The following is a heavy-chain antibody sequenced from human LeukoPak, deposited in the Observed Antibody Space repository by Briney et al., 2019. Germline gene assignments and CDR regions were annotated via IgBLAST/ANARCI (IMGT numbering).Heavy chain of an antibody. Sequence: ASVKVSCTVSGYTLTELSMHWVRQAPGKGLEWMGGFDPEDGETIYAQKFQGRVTMTEDTSTDTAYMELSSLRSEDTAVYYCATDKAVAGTFHWYFDLWGRGTLVTVSS. D-gene: IGHD6-19*01. J-gene: IGHJ2*01. CDR1: GYTLTELS. V-gene: IGHV1-24*01. CDR3: ATDKAVAGTFHWYFDL. CDR2: FDPEDGET.